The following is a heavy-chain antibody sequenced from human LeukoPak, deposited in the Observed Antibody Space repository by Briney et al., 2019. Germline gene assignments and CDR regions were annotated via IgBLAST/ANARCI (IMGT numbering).Heavy chain of an antibody. CDR1: GGSVSSGNYY. J-gene: IGHJ4*02. Sequence: SETLSLTCTVSGGSVSSGNYYWSWIRQPPGKGLEWIGYISYSGSTKYNPSLESRVTISIDTSKNQFSLKLSSVTAADTAVYYCASFSSGFGYWGQGTLVTVSS. CDR3: ASFSSGFGY. CDR2: ISYSGST. V-gene: IGHV4-61*01. D-gene: IGHD6-19*01.